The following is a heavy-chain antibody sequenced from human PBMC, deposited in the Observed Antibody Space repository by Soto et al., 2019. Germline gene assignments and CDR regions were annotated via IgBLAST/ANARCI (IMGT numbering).Heavy chain of an antibody. V-gene: IGHV4-30-4*01. J-gene: IGHJ5*02. D-gene: IGHD3-22*01. Sequence: SETLSLTCTVSGCSISSGDYYWSWIRQSPGKGLEWIGYSHHSGSTYYNPSLKTRATMSVDSSRNQFSLKLTSVTAADTAVYYCAREYNKSGYRRLDPWGQGTLVTVSS. CDR1: GCSISSGDYY. CDR2: SHHSGST. CDR3: AREYNKSGYRRLDP.